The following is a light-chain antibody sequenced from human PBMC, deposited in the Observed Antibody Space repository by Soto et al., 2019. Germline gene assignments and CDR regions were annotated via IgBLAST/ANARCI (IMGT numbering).Light chain of an antibody. V-gene: IGKV2-24*01. CDR2: KIS. J-gene: IGKJ1*01. Sequence: DIVLTQAPLSSPVTLGQPASISCRSSQSLVHSDGNTYLSWLHQRPGQPPRLLIYKISKRFSGVPDRFSVSGAGTDFTLTITRVEAEDVGVYYCMQATHSPLAFGQGTKVEIK. CDR1: QSLVHSDGNTY. CDR3: MQATHSPLA.